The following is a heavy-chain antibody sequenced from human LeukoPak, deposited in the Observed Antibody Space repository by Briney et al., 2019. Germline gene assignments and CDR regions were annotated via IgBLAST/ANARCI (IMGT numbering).Heavy chain of an antibody. V-gene: IGHV4-59*01. J-gene: IGHJ5*02. D-gene: IGHD6-13*01. Sequence: SETLSLTCTVSGGSISSYYWSWIRHPPGKGLEWIGYIYYSGSTNYNPSLKSRVTISVDTSKNQFSLKLSSVTAADTAMYYCARGSHSSSYRPWGQGTLVTVSS. CDR1: GGSISSYY. CDR3: ARGSHSSSYRP. CDR2: IYYSGST.